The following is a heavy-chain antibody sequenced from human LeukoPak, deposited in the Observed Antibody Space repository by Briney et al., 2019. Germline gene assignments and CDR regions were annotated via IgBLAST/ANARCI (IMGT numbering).Heavy chain of an antibody. CDR1: GYSISSGYY. D-gene: IGHD2/OR15-2a*01. Sequence: PSETLSLTCTVSGYSISSGYYWGWIRQPPGKGLEWIGSIYHSGSTYYNPSLKSRVTISVDTSKNQFSLILNSVTAADTAVYYCAKGHKENTLDAFDIWGQGTMVTVSS. J-gene: IGHJ3*02. CDR2: IYHSGST. V-gene: IGHV4-38-2*02. CDR3: AKGHKENTLDAFDI.